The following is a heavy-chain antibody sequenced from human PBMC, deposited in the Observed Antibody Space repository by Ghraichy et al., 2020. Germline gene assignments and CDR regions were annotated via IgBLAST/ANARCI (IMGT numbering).Heavy chain of an antibody. J-gene: IGHJ5*02. CDR1: GGSISSYY. V-gene: IGHV4-4*09. Sequence: SETLSLTCTVSGGSISSYYWSWIRQPPGKGLEWIGYIYTSGSTNYNPSLKSRVTISVDTSKNQFFLKLSSVTAADTAVYYCARHGSGSSSWYDPRNNWFDPWGQGTLVTVSS. D-gene: IGHD6-13*01. CDR2: IYTSGST. CDR3: ARHGSGSSSWYDPRNNWFDP.